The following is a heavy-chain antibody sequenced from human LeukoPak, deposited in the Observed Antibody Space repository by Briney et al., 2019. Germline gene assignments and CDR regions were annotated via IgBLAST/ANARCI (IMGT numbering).Heavy chain of an antibody. CDR3: ARGIRATVSN. V-gene: IGHV4-34*01. CDR1: GGSFSGYY. J-gene: IGHJ4*02. CDR2: INHSGST. D-gene: IGHD4-17*01. Sequence: SETLSHTCAVYGGSFSGYYWSWIRQPPGKGLEWIGEINHSGSTNYNPSLKSRVTISVDTSKNQFSLKLSSVTAADTAVYYCARGIRATVSNWGQGTLVTVSS.